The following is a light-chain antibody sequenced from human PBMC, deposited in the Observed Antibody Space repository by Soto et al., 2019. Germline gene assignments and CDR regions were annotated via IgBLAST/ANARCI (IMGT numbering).Light chain of an antibody. J-gene: IGKJ1*01. CDR1: HSVYASY. CDR2: AVS. CDR3: QHYGYPQWT. Sequence: EIVLTKSPGTLSLSPRERATLSCKASHSVYASYLAWYQQKPGQPPRRLIYAVSSRGYGVPDRFSGSGSGTDFTLTISRLEPEDFAVYYCQHYGYPQWTFGQGTKVDI. V-gene: IGKV3-20*01.